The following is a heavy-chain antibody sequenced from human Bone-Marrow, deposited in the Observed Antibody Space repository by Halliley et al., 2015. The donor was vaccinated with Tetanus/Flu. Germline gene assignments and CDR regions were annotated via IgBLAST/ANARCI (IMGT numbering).Heavy chain of an antibody. CDR3: TTVLTFGGGFDP. V-gene: IGHV3-15*07. CDR2: IKRKTDGETT. J-gene: IGHJ5*02. D-gene: IGHD3-16*01. Sequence: VGRIKRKTDGETTEYAAPVKGRFTISRDDSKNTLYLQMNSLKIEDTAVYYCTTVLTFGGGFDPWGQGTLVTVSS.